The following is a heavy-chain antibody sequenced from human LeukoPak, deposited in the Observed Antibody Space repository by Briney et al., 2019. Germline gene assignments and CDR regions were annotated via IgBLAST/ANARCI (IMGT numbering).Heavy chain of an antibody. CDR2: ISYDGSNK. D-gene: IGHD6-19*01. J-gene: IGHJ6*04. Sequence: GGSLRLSCAASGFTFSSYAMHWVRLAPGKGLEWVAVISYDGSNKYYADSVKGRFTISRDNSKNTLYLQMNSLRAEDTAVYYCARDKQWPRSYYYYYYGMDVWGKGTTVTVSS. V-gene: IGHV3-30*04. CDR3: ARDKQWPRSYYYYYYGMDV. CDR1: GFTFSSYA.